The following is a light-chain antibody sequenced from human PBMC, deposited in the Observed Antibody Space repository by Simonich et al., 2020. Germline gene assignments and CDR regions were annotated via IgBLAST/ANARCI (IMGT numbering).Light chain of an antibody. J-gene: IGLJ2*01. V-gene: IGLV2-23*01. CDR2: EGS. Sequence: QSALTQPASVSGSPVQSITISCTGTSSDVGGYNLVSWYQQHPGKAPKLMIYEGSKRPSGVSNRFSGSKSGNTASLTIAGLQAEDEADYYCCSYAGSSTSVVFGGGTKLTVL. CDR1: SSDVGGYNL. CDR3: CSYAGSSTSVV.